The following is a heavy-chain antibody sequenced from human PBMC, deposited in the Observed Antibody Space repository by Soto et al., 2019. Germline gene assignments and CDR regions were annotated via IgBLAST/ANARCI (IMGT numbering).Heavy chain of an antibody. CDR3: ARGVGIFGVPPLD. J-gene: IGHJ4*02. Sequence: QVQLQESGPGLVKPSETLSLTCTVSGGSISSYYWSWIRQPPGKGLEWIGYIYYSGSTNYNPSLKRRVTISVDTSKNQFSLKLSSVIAADTAVYYCARGVGIFGVPPLDWGQGTLVTVSS. CDR1: GGSISSYY. D-gene: IGHD3-3*01. V-gene: IGHV4-59*08. CDR2: IYYSGST.